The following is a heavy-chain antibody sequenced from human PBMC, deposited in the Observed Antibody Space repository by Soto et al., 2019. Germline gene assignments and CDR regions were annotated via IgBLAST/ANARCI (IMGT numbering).Heavy chain of an antibody. CDR3: ATVQKPALNKSPTYNWFDP. Sequence: ASVKVSCKVSGYTLTELSMHWVRQAPGKGLEWMGGFDPEDGETIYAQKFQGRVTMTEDTSTDTAYMELSSLRSEDTAVYYCATVQKPALNKSPTYNWFDPWGQGTLVTVSS. CDR1: GYTLTELS. D-gene: IGHD2-2*01. V-gene: IGHV1-24*01. CDR2: FDPEDGET. J-gene: IGHJ5*02.